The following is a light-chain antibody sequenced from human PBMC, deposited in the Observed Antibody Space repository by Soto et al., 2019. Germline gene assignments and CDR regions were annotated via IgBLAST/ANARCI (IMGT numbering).Light chain of an antibody. CDR3: ETWYSNTHKV. V-gene: IGLV4-69*01. CDR1: SGHSSYA. J-gene: IGLJ3*02. Sequence: QLVLTQSPSASASLGASVKLTCTLSSGHSSYAIAWHQQQPEKGPRYLMKLDSDGSHTKGDAIPDRFSGSSSGADRYLTISNLQFEDEGDYYCETWYSNTHKVFGGGTKLTVL. CDR2: LDSDGSH.